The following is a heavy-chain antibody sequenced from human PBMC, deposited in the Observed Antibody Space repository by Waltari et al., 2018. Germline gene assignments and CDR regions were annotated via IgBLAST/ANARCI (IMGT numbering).Heavy chain of an antibody. D-gene: IGHD6-19*01. CDR2: IYSSGSS. J-gene: IGHJ4*02. V-gene: IGHV4-4*07. Sequence: QVQLQESGPGLVKSSETLSLTCSVSGVSISSYYWSWVRQPAGKGLEWIGRIYSSGSSDYNPSLKSRVTMSVDTSKNHFSLKLTSVTAADTAVYYCARVGSGWYGGESDYWGQGALVTVSS. CDR3: ARVGSGWYGGESDY. CDR1: GVSISSYY.